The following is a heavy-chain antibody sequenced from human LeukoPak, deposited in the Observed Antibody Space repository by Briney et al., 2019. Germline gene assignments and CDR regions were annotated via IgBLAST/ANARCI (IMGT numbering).Heavy chain of an antibody. D-gene: IGHD3-9*01. CDR2: FDPEECET. CDR1: GYTLTELS. CDR3: ATGIYDILTGYQPYYFDY. V-gene: IGHV1-24*01. J-gene: IGHJ4*02. Sequence: ASVKVSCKVCGYTLTELSMHWVRQAPGKGLEGMGGFDPEECETIYAQKFQGRVTMTQDTSTDTAYMELSSLRSEDTAVYYCATGIYDILTGYQPYYFDYWGQGTLVTVSS.